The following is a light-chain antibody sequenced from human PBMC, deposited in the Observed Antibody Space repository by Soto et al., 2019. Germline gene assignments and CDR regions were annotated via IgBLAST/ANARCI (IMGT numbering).Light chain of an antibody. V-gene: IGLV1-40*01. CDR1: SSNIGAGYD. J-gene: IGLJ3*02. CDR2: GNS. Sequence: QTVVTQPPSVSGAPGQRVTISCTGSSSNIGAGYDVHWYQQLPGTAPKLLIYGNSNRPSGVPDRFSGSKSGTSASLAITGLQAEDEADYYCQSYDSRQCGWVFGGGTKLTVL. CDR3: QSYDSRQCGWV.